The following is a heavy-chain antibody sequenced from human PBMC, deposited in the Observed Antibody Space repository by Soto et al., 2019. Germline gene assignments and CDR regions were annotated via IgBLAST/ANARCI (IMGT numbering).Heavy chain of an antibody. D-gene: IGHD1-1*01. V-gene: IGHV4-31*03. CDR1: GGSISSGGYY. Sequence: SETLSLTCTVSGGSISSGGYYWSWIRQHPGKGLEWIGYIYYSGSTYYNPSLKSRVTISVDTSKNQFSLKLSSVTAADTAVYYCARLKRYYFEFWGQGTRVTVSS. CDR2: IYYSGST. CDR3: ARLKRYYFEF. J-gene: IGHJ4*02.